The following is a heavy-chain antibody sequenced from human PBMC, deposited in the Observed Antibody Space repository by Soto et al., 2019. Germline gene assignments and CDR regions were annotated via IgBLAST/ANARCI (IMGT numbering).Heavy chain of an antibody. Sequence: QVQLVQSGAEVKKPGSSVKVSCKASGGTFSSYAISWVRQAPGPGLEWMGGIIPISDTTNYAQKFQGRVTITADESTSTAYMELSSMRSEATAAYYCASSQGSSTSLEIYYYYYYGMDVWCQGTTVTVSS. V-gene: IGHV1-69*01. CDR3: ASSQGSSTSLEIYYYYYYGMDV. J-gene: IGHJ6*02. CDR2: IIPISDTT. D-gene: IGHD2-2*01. CDR1: GGTFSSYA.